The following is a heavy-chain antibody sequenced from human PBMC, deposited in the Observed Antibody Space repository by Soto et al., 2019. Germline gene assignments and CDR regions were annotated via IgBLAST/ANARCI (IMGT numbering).Heavy chain of an antibody. Sequence: QVQLVESGGGVVQPGRSLRLSCAASGFTFSSYGMHWVRQAPGKGLEWVAAIWYDGSNKYYADSVKGRFTISRDNSKNTLYLQMNSLRAEDTAVYYCAAGTSVVPNDYWGQGTLVTVSS. D-gene: IGHD1-7*01. V-gene: IGHV3-33*01. CDR2: IWYDGSNK. CDR1: GFTFSSYG. J-gene: IGHJ4*02. CDR3: AAGTSVVPNDY.